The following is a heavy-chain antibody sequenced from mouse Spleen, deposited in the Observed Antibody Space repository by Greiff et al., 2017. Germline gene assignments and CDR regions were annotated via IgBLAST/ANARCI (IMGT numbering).Heavy chain of an antibody. CDR3: ARVYGNYVRDAMDY. Sequence: QVQLQQSGAELVKPGASVKLSCKASGYTFTSYWMHWVKQRPGRGLEWIGRIDPNRGGTKYNEKFKSKATLTVDKPSSTAYMQLSSLTSEDSAVYYCARVYGNYVRDAMDYWGQGASVTVSS. V-gene: IGHV1-72*01. J-gene: IGHJ4*01. D-gene: IGHD2-1*01. CDR1: GYTFTSYW. CDR2: IDPNRGGT.